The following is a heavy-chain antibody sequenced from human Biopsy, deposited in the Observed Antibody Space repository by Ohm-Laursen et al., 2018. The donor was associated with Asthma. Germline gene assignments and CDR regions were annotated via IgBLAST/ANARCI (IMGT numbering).Heavy chain of an antibody. J-gene: IGHJ6*02. CDR1: GGSMTPTSHY. CDR2: ISYGGKT. V-gene: IGHV4-39*01. D-gene: IGHD3-3*01. Sequence: TLSLTCTVSGGSMTPTSHYWDWIRQAPGRGLEWIGYISYGGKTSYNPSLKNRVTISRDTSKNQFSLRLTSVNAADTAVYFCARRITIFGVVQKDHGMDAWGQGTTVIVSS. CDR3: ARRITIFGVVQKDHGMDA.